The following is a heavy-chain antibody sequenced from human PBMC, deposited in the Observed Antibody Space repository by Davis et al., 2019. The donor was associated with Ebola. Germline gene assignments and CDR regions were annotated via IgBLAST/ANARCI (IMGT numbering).Heavy chain of an antibody. J-gene: IGHJ1*01. D-gene: IGHD3-3*01. V-gene: IGHV4-34*01. CDR2: IYHTGST. CDR1: GGSVTGYY. Sequence: PSETLSLTCDVRGGSVTGYYWNWIRQPRGKGLEWIGDIYHTGSTNYNPSLKSRVTISVDTSKRQFSLQLNSVTAADTALYYCARCAIFGVVKYFQVWGQGSLVTVSS. CDR3: ARCAIFGVVKYFQV.